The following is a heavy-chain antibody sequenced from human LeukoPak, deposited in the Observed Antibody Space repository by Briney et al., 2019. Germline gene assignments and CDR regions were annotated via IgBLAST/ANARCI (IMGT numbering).Heavy chain of an antibody. J-gene: IGHJ4*02. CDR2: ISSSSSYI. D-gene: IGHD6-19*01. CDR1: GFSFSRYS. Sequence: GGSVRLSCAASGFSFSRYSMNWVLQAPGKGLEWVSSISSSSSYIYYADSVKGRFTISRDNAKNSLYLQMNSLRAEDTAVYYCASVDSSGWYDNYFDYWGQGTLVTVS. CDR3: ASVDSSGWYDNYFDY. V-gene: IGHV3-21*01.